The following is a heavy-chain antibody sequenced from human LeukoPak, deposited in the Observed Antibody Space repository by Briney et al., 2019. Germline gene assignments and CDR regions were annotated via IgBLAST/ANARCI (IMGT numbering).Heavy chain of an antibody. Sequence: PGGSLRLSCAASGFTFSSYEMNWVRQAPGKGLAWVSYISSSGYTIHYADSVKGRFIISRDNTKNSLYLQMNSLRAEDTAVYFCARAPYYYDSSGYFQHWGQGTLVTVSS. CDR2: ISSSGYTI. CDR1: GFTFSSYE. V-gene: IGHV3-48*03. J-gene: IGHJ1*01. D-gene: IGHD3-22*01. CDR3: ARAPYYYDSSGYFQH.